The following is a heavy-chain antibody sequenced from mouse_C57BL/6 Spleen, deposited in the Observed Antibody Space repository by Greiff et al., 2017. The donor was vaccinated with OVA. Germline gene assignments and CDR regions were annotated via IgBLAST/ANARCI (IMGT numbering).Heavy chain of an antibody. V-gene: IGHV1-82*01. D-gene: IGHD2-5*01. CDR2: IYPGDGDT. Sequence: VQLQESGPELVKPGASVKISCKASGYAFSSSWMNWVKQRPGKGLEWIGRIYPGDGDTNYNGKFKGKATLTADKSSSTAYMQLSSLTSEDSAVYFCARGSNSLFDYWGQGTTLTVSS. CDR1: GYAFSSSW. CDR3: ARGSNSLFDY. J-gene: IGHJ2*01.